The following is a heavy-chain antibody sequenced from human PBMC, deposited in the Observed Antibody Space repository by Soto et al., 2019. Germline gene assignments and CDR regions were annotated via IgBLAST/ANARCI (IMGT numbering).Heavy chain of an antibody. CDR2: MNRNSGNT. D-gene: IGHD6-19*01. CDR1: GYTFTSYD. V-gene: IGHV1-8*01. CDR3: ARGRSGWYRRFDC. J-gene: IGHJ4*02. Sequence: QVQLVQSGAEVKKPGASVKVSCKASGYTFTSYDINWVRQATGQGLEWMGWMNRNSGNTGYAQKFQGRVTITRNTSIITGSMELMSLRSEDTAAYYCARGRSGWYRRFDCWGQRTLVTVSS.